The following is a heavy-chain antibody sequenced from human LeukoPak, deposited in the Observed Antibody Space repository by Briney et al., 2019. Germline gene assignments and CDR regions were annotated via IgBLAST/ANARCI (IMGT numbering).Heavy chain of an antibody. V-gene: IGHV5-10-1*01. D-gene: IGHD6-13*01. CDR1: GYSFTISL. Sequence: GESLRISCKGSGYSFTISLISWVRQMPGKGLEWMGRIDPSDSYTNYSPSLQGHVTISADKSISTAYLQWSSLRASDTAMYYCARLPLPKQQLVLHCYYAMDVRGQGTRVTVSS. J-gene: IGHJ6*02. CDR3: ARLPLPKQQLVLHCYYAMDV. CDR2: IDPSDSYT.